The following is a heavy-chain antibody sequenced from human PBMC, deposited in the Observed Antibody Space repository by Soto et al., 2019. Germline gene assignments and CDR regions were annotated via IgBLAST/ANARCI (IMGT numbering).Heavy chain of an antibody. CDR3: ARGGQQLHGMDV. J-gene: IGHJ6*02. CDR1: GFTFSDYY. Sequence: PGGSLRLSCAAAGFTFSDYYMTWIRQAPGKGLEWVSYISSSGSPIYYADSVKGRFTISRDNAKNSLYPQMNSLRAEDTAVYYCARGGQQLHGMDVWGQGTTVTVSS. CDR2: ISSSGSPI. V-gene: IGHV3-11*01. D-gene: IGHD6-13*01.